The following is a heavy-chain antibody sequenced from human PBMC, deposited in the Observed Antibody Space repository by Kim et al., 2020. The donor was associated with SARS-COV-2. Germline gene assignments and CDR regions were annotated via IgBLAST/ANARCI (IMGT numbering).Heavy chain of an antibody. CDR2: ISSSGSTI. CDR3: ARGSAYDFWSGYYSPGYMDV. J-gene: IGHJ6*03. CDR1: GFTFSSYE. Sequence: GGSLRLSCAASGFTFSSYEMNWVRQAPGKGLEWVSYISSSGSTIYYADSVKGRFTISRDNAKNSLYLQMNSLRAEDTAVYYCARGSAYDFWSGYYSPGYMDVWGKGTTVTVSS. V-gene: IGHV3-48*03. D-gene: IGHD3-3*01.